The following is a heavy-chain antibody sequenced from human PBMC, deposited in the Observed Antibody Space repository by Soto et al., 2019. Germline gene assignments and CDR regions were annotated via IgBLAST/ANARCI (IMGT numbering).Heavy chain of an antibody. CDR2: IIPFFNTP. CDR3: AGESAYGGNPLAFLY. V-gene: IGHV1-69*13. J-gene: IGHJ4*02. Sequence: VASVKVSCKASEDTFSSYAISWVRQAPGQGLDWMGGIIPFFNTPNYAKEFQGRVTITADESTNTAYMELSGLRSEDTAIYYCAGESAYGGNPLAFLYWGQGTLVTVSS. D-gene: IGHD1-26*01. CDR1: EDTFSSYA.